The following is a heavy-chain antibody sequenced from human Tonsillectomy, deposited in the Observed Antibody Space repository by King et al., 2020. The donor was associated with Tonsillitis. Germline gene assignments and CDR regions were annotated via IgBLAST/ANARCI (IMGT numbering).Heavy chain of an antibody. CDR3: AFAELVQYLFSGYFDL. Sequence: VQLVESGGGLVQPGGSLRLSCAASGFTFSSYAMSWVRQAPGKGLEWVSVIYSGGSSTYYADSVKGRFTISRDNSKNTLYLQMNSLRAEDTAVYYCAFAELVQYLFSGYFDLWGRGTLVTVSS. J-gene: IGHJ2*01. CDR2: IYSGGSST. CDR1: GFTFSSYA. D-gene: IGHD3-9*01. V-gene: IGHV3-23*03.